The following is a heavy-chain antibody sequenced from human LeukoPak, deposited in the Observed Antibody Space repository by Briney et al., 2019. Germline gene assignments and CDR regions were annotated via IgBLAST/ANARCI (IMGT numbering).Heavy chain of an antibody. J-gene: IGHJ5*02. CDR3: ARQGFSVAGKRSWFDP. CDR1: GASISSYY. CDR2: IFASGST. V-gene: IGHV4-4*09. Sequence: SETLSLTCTVSGASISSYYWSWIRQPPGKGPEWIGHIFASGSTNYNPSLKSRVTISVDTSKNHLSLKLISVTAADTAVYYCARQGFSVAGKRSWFDPWGQGTLVTVSS. D-gene: IGHD6-19*01.